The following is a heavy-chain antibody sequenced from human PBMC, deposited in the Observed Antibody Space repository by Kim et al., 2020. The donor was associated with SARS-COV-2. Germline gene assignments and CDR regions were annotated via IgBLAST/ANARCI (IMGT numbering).Heavy chain of an antibody. CDR2: ISGNGRYT. Sequence: GGSLRLSCAASGFTFSAYTMNWVRQAPGKGLEWVSTISGNGRYTFYADSVKGRFTISRDTSKSTLSVQMNSLRAEDTAVYYCATLTDGISRAFDIWGQGT. V-gene: IGHV3-23*01. D-gene: IGHD1-20*01. J-gene: IGHJ3*02. CDR1: GFTFSAYT. CDR3: ATLTDGISRAFDI.